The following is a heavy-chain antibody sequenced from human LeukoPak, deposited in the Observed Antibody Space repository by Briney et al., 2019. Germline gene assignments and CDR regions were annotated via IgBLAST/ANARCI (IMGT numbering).Heavy chain of an antibody. CDR3: ARGDTIFGVVTQNFDY. V-gene: IGHV3-11*01. D-gene: IGHD3-3*01. CDR1: GFTFSDYY. CDR2: ISSSGSTI. Sequence: GGSLRLSCAASGFTFSDYYMSWIRQAPGKGLEWVSYISSSGSTIYYADSVKGRFTISRDNAKSSLYLQMNSLRAEDTAVYYCARGDTIFGVVTQNFDYWGQGTLVTVSS. J-gene: IGHJ4*02.